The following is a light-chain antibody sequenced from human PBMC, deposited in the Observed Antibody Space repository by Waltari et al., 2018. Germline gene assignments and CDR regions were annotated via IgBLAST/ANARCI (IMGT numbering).Light chain of an antibody. J-gene: IGLJ3*02. V-gene: IGLV4-60*03. CDR3: ETWDSNTRV. CDR2: LEGSGSY. CDR1: SGHSSYI. Sequence: QPVLTQSSSASASLGSSVKLTCTLSSGHSSYIIAWHQQQPGKAPRYLMKLEGSGSYNKGSGVPDRFSGPSSGADRYLTISNLQSEDEADYYCETWDSNTRVFGGGTKLTVL.